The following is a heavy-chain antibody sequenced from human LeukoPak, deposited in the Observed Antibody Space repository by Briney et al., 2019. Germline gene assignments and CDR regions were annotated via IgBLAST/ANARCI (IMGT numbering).Heavy chain of an antibody. CDR1: GGSFSVYY. J-gene: IGHJ4*01. CDR3: ARVRWDSSLSEDN. D-gene: IGHD6-6*01. CDR2: INHSGST. Sequence: PSETLSLTCAVYGGSFSVYYWSWIRQPPGKGLDWIGEINHSGSTNYSPSLKSRVTLSVDTSKNQFSLKLSSVTAADTAVYYCARVRWDSSLSEDNWGHGTLVTVSS. V-gene: IGHV4-34*01.